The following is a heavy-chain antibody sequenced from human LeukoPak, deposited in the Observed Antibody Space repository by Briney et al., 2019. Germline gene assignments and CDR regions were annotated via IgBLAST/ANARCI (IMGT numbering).Heavy chain of an antibody. Sequence: WASVKVSCKASRGTLSSYVISWVRQAPGQGLEWMGGIIPIFGTANYAQKCQGRVTSTADESTSTAYMELSSLRSEDTAVYYCAGTLNTYYFASSGYYSHSFDYWGQGTLVTVSS. V-gene: IGHV1-69*13. D-gene: IGHD3-22*01. CDR2: IIPIFGTA. CDR3: AGTLNTYYFASSGYYSHSFDY. CDR1: RGTLSSYV. J-gene: IGHJ4*02.